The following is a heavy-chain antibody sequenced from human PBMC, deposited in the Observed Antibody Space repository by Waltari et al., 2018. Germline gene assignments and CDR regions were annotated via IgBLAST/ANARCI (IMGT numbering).Heavy chain of an antibody. V-gene: IGHV3-53*01. D-gene: IGHD1-26*01. J-gene: IGHJ4*02. Sequence: ELELVQSGGGDVQPGGSLRLSCVASGFSVGNNYMTWVRPAPGKGPESVAVIFADGTTLYARSVKGRFTISRDSSKNTVFLQMHSLGVDDTAVYYCARDSGAGGPFFLWGQGDLVTVSS. CDR2: IFADGTT. CDR3: ARDSGAGGPFFL. CDR1: GFSVGNNY.